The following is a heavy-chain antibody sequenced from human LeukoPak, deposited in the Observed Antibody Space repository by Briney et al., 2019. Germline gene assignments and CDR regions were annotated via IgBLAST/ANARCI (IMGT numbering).Heavy chain of an antibody. D-gene: IGHD3-22*01. Sequence: SVKVSCKASGGTFSSYAISWVRQAPGQGLEWMGGIIPIFGTANYAQKFQGRVTITTDESMSTAYMELSSLRSEDTAVYYCARARSQYYYDSSGYDAFDIWGQGTMVTVSS. CDR3: ARARSQYYYDSSGYDAFDI. CDR2: IIPIFGTA. J-gene: IGHJ3*02. V-gene: IGHV1-69*05. CDR1: GGTFSSYA.